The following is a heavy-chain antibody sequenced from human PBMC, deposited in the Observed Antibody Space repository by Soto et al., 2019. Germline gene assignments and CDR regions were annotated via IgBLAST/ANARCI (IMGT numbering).Heavy chain of an antibody. D-gene: IGHD2-2*01. Sequence: QVQLQQWGAGLLKPSETLSLTCAVYGGSFSGYYWSWIRQPPGKGLEWIGEINHSGSTNYNPTPKSRVTISVDTSKNQFSLKLSSVTAADTAVYYCARGRGYCSSTSCFFYYYMDVWGKGTTVTVSS. CDR1: GGSFSGYY. CDR2: INHSGST. V-gene: IGHV4-34*01. CDR3: ARGRGYCSSTSCFFYYYMDV. J-gene: IGHJ6*03.